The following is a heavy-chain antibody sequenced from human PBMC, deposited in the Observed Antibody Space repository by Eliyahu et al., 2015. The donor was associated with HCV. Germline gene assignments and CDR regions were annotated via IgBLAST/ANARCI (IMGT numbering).Heavy chain of an antibody. CDR2: INHSGST. J-gene: IGHJ5*02. CDR1: GGSFSGYY. V-gene: IGHV4-34*01. D-gene: IGHD3-10*01. CDR3: ARGRRAYYGSGSYLNWFDP. Sequence: QVQLQQWGAGLLKPSETLSLTCAVYGGSFSGYYWSWIRQPPGKGLEWIGEINHSGSTNYNPSLKSRVTISVDTSKNQFSLKLSSVTAADTAVYYCARGRRAYYGSGSYLNWFDPWGQGTLVTVSS.